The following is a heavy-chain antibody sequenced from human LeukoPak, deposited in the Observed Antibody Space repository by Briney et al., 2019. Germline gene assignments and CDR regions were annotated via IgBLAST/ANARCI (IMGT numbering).Heavy chain of an antibody. D-gene: IGHD6-6*01. CDR1: GFTFSSYA. J-gene: IGHJ4*02. Sequence: GGSLRLSCAASGFTFSSYAMTWVRQAPGKGLEWVSAISDSGGSTYYADSVKGRFTISRDNSKNTLYLQMSSLRAEDTAVYYCAKAIHSSSSGVVDYWGQGTLVTVSS. V-gene: IGHV3-23*01. CDR2: ISDSGGST. CDR3: AKAIHSSSSGVVDY.